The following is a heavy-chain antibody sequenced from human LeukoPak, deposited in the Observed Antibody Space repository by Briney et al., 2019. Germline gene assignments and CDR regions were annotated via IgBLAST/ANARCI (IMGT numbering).Heavy chain of an antibody. J-gene: IGHJ4*02. CDR3: ARWPSGYNYGLFDC. CDR1: GYSISSSTW. Sequence: SETLSLTCAVSGYSISSSTWWSWIRQSPVKGLEWIGYIYYSGSTNYNPSLKSRVTISVDTSKNQFSLKLSSVTAADTAVYYCARWPSGYNYGLFDCWGQGALVTVSS. CDR2: IYYSGST. V-gene: IGHV4-28*01. D-gene: IGHD5-18*01.